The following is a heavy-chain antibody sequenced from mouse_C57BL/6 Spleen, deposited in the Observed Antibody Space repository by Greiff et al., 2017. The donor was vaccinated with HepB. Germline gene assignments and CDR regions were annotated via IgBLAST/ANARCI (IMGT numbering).Heavy chain of an antibody. V-gene: IGHV5-4*03. Sequence: EVKVVESGGGLVKPGGSLKLSCAASGFTFSSYAMSWVRQTPEKRLEWVATISDGGSYTYYPDNVKGRFTISRDNAKNNLYLQMSHLKSEDTAMYYCASHYGSSPAWFAYWGQGTLVTVSA. CDR3: ASHYGSSPAWFAY. CDR1: GFTFSSYA. J-gene: IGHJ3*01. CDR2: ISDGGSYT. D-gene: IGHD1-1*01.